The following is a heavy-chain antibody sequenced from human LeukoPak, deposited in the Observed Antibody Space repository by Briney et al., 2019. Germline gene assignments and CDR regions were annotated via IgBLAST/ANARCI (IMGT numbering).Heavy chain of an antibody. CDR2: ISSSGSTI. CDR1: GFTFSDYY. V-gene: IGHV3-11*04. D-gene: IGHD2/OR15-2a*01. J-gene: IGHJ6*03. CDR3: ARTSSPPDYYYYMDV. Sequence: PGGSLRLSCAASGFTFSDYYMSWIRQAPGKGLEWVSYISSSGSTIHYADSVKGRFTISRDNAKNSLYLQMNSLRAEDTAVYYCARTSSPPDYYYYMDVWGKGTMVTVSS.